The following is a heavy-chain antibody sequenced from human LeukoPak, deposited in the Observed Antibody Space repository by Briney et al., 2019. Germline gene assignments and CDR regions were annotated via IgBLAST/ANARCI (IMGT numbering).Heavy chain of an antibody. Sequence: GGSLRLSCAASEFSVGSNYMTWVRQAPGKGLEWVAVISYDGSNKYYADSVKGRFTISRDNSKNTLYLQMNSLRAEDTAVYYCARDNSVGDIAWWFDPWGQGTLVTVSS. V-gene: IGHV3-30*03. CDR2: ISYDGSNK. D-gene: IGHD3-16*02. J-gene: IGHJ5*02. CDR1: EFSVGSNY. CDR3: ARDNSVGDIAWWFDP.